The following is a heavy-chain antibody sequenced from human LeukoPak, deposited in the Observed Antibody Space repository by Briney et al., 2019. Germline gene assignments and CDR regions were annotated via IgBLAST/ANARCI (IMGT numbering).Heavy chain of an antibody. CDR1: GFTFSSYA. V-gene: IGHV3-23*01. J-gene: IGHJ4*02. CDR3: ARLEEHYYDSTGYQDHFDY. CDR2: ISGSGAST. D-gene: IGHD3-22*01. Sequence: PGGSLRLSCAASGFTFSSYAMSWVRQAPGKGLEWVSAISGSGASTYYADSVKGRFTISRDNSKNTLFLQMNSLRAEDTAVYYCARLEEHYYDSTGYQDHFDYWGQGTVVTVSS.